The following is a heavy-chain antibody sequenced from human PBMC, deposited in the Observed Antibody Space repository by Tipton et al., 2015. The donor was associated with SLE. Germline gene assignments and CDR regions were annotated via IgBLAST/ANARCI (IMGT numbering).Heavy chain of an antibody. CDR2: IYYSGST. CDR1: GGSISSGGYY. CDR3: ARDDWGSSHLFDL. V-gene: IGHV4-31*03. D-gene: IGHD6-6*01. Sequence: TLSLTCTVSGGSISSGGYYWSWIRQHPGKGLEWIGYIYYSGSTYYNPSLKSRVTISVDTSKNQFSLKLSSVTAADTAVYYCARDDWGSSHLFDLWGRGTLVTVSS. J-gene: IGHJ2*01.